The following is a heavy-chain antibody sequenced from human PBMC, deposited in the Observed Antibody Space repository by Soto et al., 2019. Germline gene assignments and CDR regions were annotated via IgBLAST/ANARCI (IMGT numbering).Heavy chain of an antibody. J-gene: IGHJ5*02. D-gene: IGHD3-3*01. CDR2: IYHSGST. CDR3: AREKQFLPYNWFDP. V-gene: IGHV4-38-2*02. Sequence: SETLSLTCAVSGYSISSGYYWGWIRQPPGKGLEWIGSIYHSGSTYYNPSLKSRVTISVDTSKNQFSLKLSSVTAADTAVYYCAREKQFLPYNWFDPWGQGTLVTVSS. CDR1: GYSISSGYY.